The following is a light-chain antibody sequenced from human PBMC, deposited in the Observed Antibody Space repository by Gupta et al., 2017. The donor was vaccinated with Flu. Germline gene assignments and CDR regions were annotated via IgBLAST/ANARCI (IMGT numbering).Light chain of an antibody. CDR1: HDIDNW. J-gene: IGKJ1*01. CDR2: GAS. Sequence: DIQLTQSPSSMSASVGDRITITCRASHDIDNWLGWYQQKPGKPPKLLIYGASKVRGDVPSRFSGSGSGTEFSLTITSRQSEDFATYYCQQADSFPRTFGQGTKVDIK. CDR3: QQADSFPRT. V-gene: IGKV1-12*01.